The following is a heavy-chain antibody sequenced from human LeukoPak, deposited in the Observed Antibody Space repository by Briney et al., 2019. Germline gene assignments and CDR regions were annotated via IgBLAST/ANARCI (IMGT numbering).Heavy chain of an antibody. CDR1: GFTFGDYA. J-gene: IGHJ4*02. Sequence: PGGSLRLSCTASGFTFGDYALSWVRQAPGKGLEWVGFIRSKAYGGTTEYAASVKGRFTISRDDSKGIAYLQMNSLKTEDTAVYYCTSGGADDYWGQGTLVTVSS. CDR3: TSGGADDY. D-gene: IGHD2-21*01. V-gene: IGHV3-49*04. CDR2: IRSKAYGGTT.